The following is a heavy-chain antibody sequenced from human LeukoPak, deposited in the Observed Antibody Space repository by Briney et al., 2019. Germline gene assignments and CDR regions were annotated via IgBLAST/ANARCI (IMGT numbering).Heavy chain of an antibody. Sequence: PGGSLRLSCAASGFTFSSYWMSWVRQAPGKGLEWIGEINHSGSTNYNPSLKSRVTISVDTSKNQFSLKLSSVTAADTAVYYCARNKIGSSGWAFDYWGQGTLVTVSS. CDR1: GFTFSSYW. CDR2: INHSGST. J-gene: IGHJ4*02. CDR3: ARNKIGSSGWAFDY. V-gene: IGHV4-34*01. D-gene: IGHD6-19*01.